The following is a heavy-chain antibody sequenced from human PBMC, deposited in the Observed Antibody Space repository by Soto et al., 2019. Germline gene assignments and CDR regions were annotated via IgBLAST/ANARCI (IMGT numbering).Heavy chain of an antibody. V-gene: IGHV3-23*01. D-gene: IGHD4-17*01. Sequence: EVQLLESGGGLVQPGGSLRLSCAASGVPFSSYVMTWVRQAPGKGLEWVSTIIGSGGRIYYADSVKGRLTISRDNPNNSLYLQMNCRRGEDTAVYYCAEGVTTLTPSLPAVIDYWGQGTLVTVSS. CDR3: AEGVTTLTPSLPAVIDY. J-gene: IGHJ4*02. CDR2: IIGSGGRI. CDR1: GVPFSSYV.